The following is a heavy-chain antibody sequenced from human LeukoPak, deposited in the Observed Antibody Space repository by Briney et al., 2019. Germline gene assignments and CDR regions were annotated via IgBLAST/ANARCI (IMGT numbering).Heavy chain of an antibody. D-gene: IGHD6-19*01. V-gene: IGHV1-24*01. CDR3: ARDQGGWYSVFIFDY. Sequence: ASVKVSCKVSGYTLTELSMHWVRQAPGKGLEWMGGFDPEDGETIYAQKFQGRVTMTEDTSTDTAYMELSSLRSEDTAVYYCARDQGGWYSVFIFDYWGQGTLVTVSS. CDR1: GYTLTELS. CDR2: FDPEDGET. J-gene: IGHJ4*02.